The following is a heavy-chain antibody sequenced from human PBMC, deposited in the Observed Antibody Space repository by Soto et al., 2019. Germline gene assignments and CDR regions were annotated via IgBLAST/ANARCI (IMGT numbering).Heavy chain of an antibody. V-gene: IGHV3-23*01. CDR3: AKDAGWILTDYCRDS. Sequence: EIQVLDSGGGLVQPGGSLRLSCAASGFTFSNFAMTWVRQAPGKGLEWVSTISGSGDATYYADSVKGRFTISRENSQNTLSLQLDSVRGEDSGVYYRAKDAGWILTDYCRDSWGQGTVVTVSS. CDR1: GFTFSNFA. J-gene: IGHJ4*02. CDR2: ISGSGDAT. D-gene: IGHD3-9*01.